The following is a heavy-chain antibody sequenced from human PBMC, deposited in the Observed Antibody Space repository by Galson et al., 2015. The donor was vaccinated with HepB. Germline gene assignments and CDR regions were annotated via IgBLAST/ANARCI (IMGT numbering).Heavy chain of an antibody. CDR3: AKEGPEYSSPSDV. D-gene: IGHD6-6*01. Sequence: SLRLSCAASGFTFSSYGMHWVRQAPGKGLEWVAVISYDGSNKYYADSVKGRFTISRDNAKNSLYLQMNSLRAEDTAVYYCAKEGPEYSSPSDVWGKGTTVTVSS. V-gene: IGHV3-30*18. CDR2: ISYDGSNK. J-gene: IGHJ6*04. CDR1: GFTFSSYG.